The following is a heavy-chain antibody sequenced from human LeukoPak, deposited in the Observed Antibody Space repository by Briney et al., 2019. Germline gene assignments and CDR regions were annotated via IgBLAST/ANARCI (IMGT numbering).Heavy chain of an antibody. J-gene: IGHJ4*02. CDR2: ISGRGGNT. CDR3: ATDETGDYDDY. Sequence: GGSLRLSCAASGLTFNNYALTWIRQAPGKGLEWVSSISGRGGNTYYADSVKGRFTISRDDSKNTLFLQMNSLRAEDTAVYYCATDETGDYDDYWGQGTLVTVSS. D-gene: IGHD1-14*01. V-gene: IGHV3-23*01. CDR1: GLTFNNYA.